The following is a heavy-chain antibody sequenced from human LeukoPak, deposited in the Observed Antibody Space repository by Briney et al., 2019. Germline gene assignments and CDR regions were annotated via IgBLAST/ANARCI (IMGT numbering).Heavy chain of an antibody. CDR1: GDSVSSNSAA. J-gene: IGHJ4*02. CDR3: ARGGRRDGYNYVGDFDY. Sequence: SQTLSLTCAISGDSVSSNSAAWNWIRQSPSRGLEWLRRTYYRSKWYNDYAVSVKSRITINPDTSKNQFSLQLNSVTPEDTAVYYCARGGRRDGYNYVGDFDYWGQGTLVTVSS. V-gene: IGHV6-1*01. D-gene: IGHD5-24*01. CDR2: TYYRSKWYN.